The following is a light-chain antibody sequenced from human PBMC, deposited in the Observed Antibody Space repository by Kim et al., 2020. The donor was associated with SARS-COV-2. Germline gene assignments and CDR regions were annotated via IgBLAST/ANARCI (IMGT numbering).Light chain of an antibody. Sequence: QSITTPCTGTSSDVGGSNYVSWYQQHPGKAPKLMIYDVSKRPSGVSNRFSGSKSGNTASLTISGLQAEDEADYYCSSYTSSSTYVVFGGGTQLTVL. CDR2: DVS. J-gene: IGLJ2*01. CDR1: SSDVGGSNY. V-gene: IGLV2-14*04. CDR3: SSYTSSSTYVV.